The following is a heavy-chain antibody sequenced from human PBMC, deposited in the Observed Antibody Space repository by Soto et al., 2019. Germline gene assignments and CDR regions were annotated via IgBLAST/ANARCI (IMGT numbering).Heavy chain of an antibody. CDR1: GFTFSSYS. CDR2: ISSSSSYI. V-gene: IGHV3-21*01. D-gene: IGHD3-9*01. Sequence: GGSLRLSCAASGFTFSSYSMNWVRQAPGKGLEWVSSISSSSSYIYYADSVKGRFTISRDNAKNSLYLQMNSLRAEDTAFYYCARDQYDILTGVYYYYMDVWGKGTTVTVSS. J-gene: IGHJ6*03. CDR3: ARDQYDILTGVYYYYMDV.